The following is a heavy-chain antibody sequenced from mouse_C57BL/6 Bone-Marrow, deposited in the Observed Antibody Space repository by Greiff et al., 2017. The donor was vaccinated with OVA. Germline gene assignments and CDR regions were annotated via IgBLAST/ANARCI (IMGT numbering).Heavy chain of an antibody. J-gene: IGHJ2*01. CDR2: ISYDGSN. CDR3: ASRLRRRDY. CDR1: GYSITSGYY. Sequence: LQESGPGLVKPSQSLSLTCSVTGYSITSGYYWNWIRQFPGNKLEWMGYISYDGSNNYNPSLKNRISITRDTSKNQFFLKLNSVTTEDTATYYCASRLRRRDYWGQGTTLTVSS. D-gene: IGHD2-4*01. V-gene: IGHV3-6*01.